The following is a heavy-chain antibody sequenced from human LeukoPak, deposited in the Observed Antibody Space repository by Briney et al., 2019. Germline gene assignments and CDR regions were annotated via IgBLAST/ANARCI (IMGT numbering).Heavy chain of an antibody. CDR3: VKGALLPLQGFGEFFGDFDS. V-gene: IGHV3-64D*06. J-gene: IGHJ4*02. D-gene: IGHD3-10*01. CDR1: GFTFSSYA. Sequence: GGSLRLSCSASGFTFSSYAMHWVRQAPGKGLEYVSAISSNGGSTYYADSVKGRFTISRDNSKNTLYLQMSSLRADDTAVYYCVKGALLPLQGFGEFFGDFDSWGKEPLVTVSP. CDR2: ISSNGGST.